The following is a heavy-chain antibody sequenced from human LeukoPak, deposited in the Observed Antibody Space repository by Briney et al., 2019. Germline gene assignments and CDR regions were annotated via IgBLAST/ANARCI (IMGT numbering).Heavy chain of an antibody. CDR2: IYYSGST. J-gene: IGHJ4*02. Sequence: PSETLSLTCTVSGGSISSSSYYWGWIRQPPGKGLEWIGSIYYSGSTYYNPSLKTRVTISVDTSKNQFSLKLSSVTVPDTAVYYCARSTRDGYKPYYFDYWGQGTLGTVSS. CDR3: ARSTRDGYKPYYFDY. CDR1: GGSISSSSYY. V-gene: IGHV4-39*01. D-gene: IGHD5-24*01.